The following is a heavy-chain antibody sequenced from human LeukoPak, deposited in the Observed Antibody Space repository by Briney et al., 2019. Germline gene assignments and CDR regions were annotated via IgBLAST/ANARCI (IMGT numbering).Heavy chain of an antibody. CDR3: TRDLEI. V-gene: IGHV3-23*01. J-gene: IGHJ3*01. CDR1: GFTFSSYA. Sequence: GGSLRLSCAASGFTFSSYAMSRVRQAPGKGLEWVSAISGSGGSTCYADSMKGRVTISRDNAKNSLYLQLNILRAEDTAVYYCTRDLEIWGQGTKVTVSS. CDR2: ISGSGGST.